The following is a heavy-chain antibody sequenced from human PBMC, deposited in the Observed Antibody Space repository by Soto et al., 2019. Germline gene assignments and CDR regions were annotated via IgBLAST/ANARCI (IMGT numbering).Heavy chain of an antibody. CDR3: ARFRGEGYYNF. V-gene: IGHV3-11*01. CDR1: GFTLSDYY. J-gene: IGHJ4*02. CDR2: ISISGTTI. Sequence: QVQLLESGGGLVKTGRALSLSCAGSGFTLSDYYMTWIRQAPGEGLGWVSDISISGTTIHYADSVRGRFTISRDNAKNSLWLQMNTLRAEDPAVYYCARFRGEGYYNFWGQGTLVTVSS. D-gene: IGHD3-9*01.